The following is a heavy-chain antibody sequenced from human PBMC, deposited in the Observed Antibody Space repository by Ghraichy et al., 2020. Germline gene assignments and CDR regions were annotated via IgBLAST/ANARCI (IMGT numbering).Heavy chain of an antibody. CDR3: ARDGGEEYYYDSSGVTYYFDC. D-gene: IGHD3-22*01. Sequence: GGSLRLSCAASGFTFSSYEMNWVRQAPGKGLEWVSYISSSGSTIYYADSVKGRFTISRDNAKNSLYLQMNSLRAEDTAVYYCARDGGEEYYYDSSGVTYYFDCWGQGTLVTVSS. V-gene: IGHV3-48*03. CDR1: GFTFSSYE. CDR2: ISSSGSTI. J-gene: IGHJ4*02.